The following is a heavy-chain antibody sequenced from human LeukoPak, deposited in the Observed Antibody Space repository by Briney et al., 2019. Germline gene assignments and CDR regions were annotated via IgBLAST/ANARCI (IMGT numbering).Heavy chain of an antibody. D-gene: IGHD3-10*01. V-gene: IGHV1-8*02. CDR3: ARAPVVRGVITYSFDY. CDR2: MNPNSGNT. J-gene: IGHJ4*02. CDR1: GYTFTSYD. Sequence: ASVKVSCKACGYTFTSYDINWVRQATGQGLEWMGWMNPNSGNTGYAQKFPGRVTMPRDTSTNTVYMELSSLRSEDTAVYSCARAPVVRGVITYSFDYWGQGTLVTVSS.